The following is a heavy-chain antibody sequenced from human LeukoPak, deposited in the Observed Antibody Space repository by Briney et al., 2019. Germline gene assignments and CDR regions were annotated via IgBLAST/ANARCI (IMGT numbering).Heavy chain of an antibody. D-gene: IGHD2-2*01. J-gene: IGHJ4*02. V-gene: IGHV3-23*01. Sequence: GGSLRLSCAASGFTFSSYGMSWVRQAPGKGLEWVSAISGSGGSTYYADSVKGRFTISRDNSKNTLYLQMNSLRAEDTAVYYCAEEGYCSSTSCYHGYYFDYWGQGTLVTVSS. CDR1: GFTFSSYG. CDR2: ISGSGGST. CDR3: AEEGYCSSTSCYHGYYFDY.